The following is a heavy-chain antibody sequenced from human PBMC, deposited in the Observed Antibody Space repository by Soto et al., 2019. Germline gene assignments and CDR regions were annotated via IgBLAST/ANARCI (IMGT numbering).Heavy chain of an antibody. CDR2: INHSGST. V-gene: IGHV4-34*01. CDR1: GWSFSGYY. J-gene: IGHJ6*02. Sequence: SDTLSLTCAVYGWSFSGYYWSWIRQPPGKGLEWIGEINHSGSTNYNPSLKSRVTISVGTSKNQFSLKLSSVTAADTAVYYCARGVSYYDSSGYYSSDYYGMDVWGQGTTVT. CDR3: ARGVSYYDSSGYYSSDYYGMDV. D-gene: IGHD3-22*01.